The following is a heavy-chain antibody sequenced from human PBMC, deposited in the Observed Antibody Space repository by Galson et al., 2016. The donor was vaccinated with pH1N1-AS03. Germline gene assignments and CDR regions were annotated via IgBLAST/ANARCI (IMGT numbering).Heavy chain of an antibody. Sequence: SLRLSCAASGYTFSTFALHWVRQAPGKGLEALAFISHDGNNRYYTQSVRGRFAISRDNSKNTLYLQMNSLRPDDTAVYYCARDRSYEHMGVAFDLWGQGTMVTVSS. CDR2: ISHDGNNR. J-gene: IGHJ3*01. V-gene: IGHV3-30*09. CDR1: GYTFSTFA. CDR3: ARDRSYEHMGVAFDL. D-gene: IGHD1-26*01.